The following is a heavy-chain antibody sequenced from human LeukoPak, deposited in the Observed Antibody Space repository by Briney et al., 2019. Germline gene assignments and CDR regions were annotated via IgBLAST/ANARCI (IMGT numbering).Heavy chain of an antibody. CDR3: ARDGGGVSSWVSH. J-gene: IGHJ4*02. CDR2: IDPGDSFT. D-gene: IGHD2-8*02. Sequence: GESLRISCKGSGYSFSSYWISWVRQVPGKGLEWMGRIDPGDSFTKYRPSLEGRVTISADKSLSTVYLQWSSLKASDTAIYYCARDGGGVSSWVSHWGQGILVTV. CDR1: GYSFSSYW. V-gene: IGHV5-10-1*01.